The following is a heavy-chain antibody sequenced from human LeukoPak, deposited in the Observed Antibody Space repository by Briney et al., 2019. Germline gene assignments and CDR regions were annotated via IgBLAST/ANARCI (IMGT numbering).Heavy chain of an antibody. CDR2: INPNTGGT. CDR1: GYTFTDYY. CDR3: ARAGSWYNYDYYYYMDV. D-gene: IGHD6-13*01. V-gene: IGHV1-2*02. Sequence: ASVKVSCKASGYTFTDYYMHWVRQAPGQGLEWMGWINPNTGGTKYAQKFQGRVTMTRDTSITTGYMEVSRLRSDDTAVYYCARAGSWYNYDYYYYMDVWGKGTTVTVSS. J-gene: IGHJ6*03.